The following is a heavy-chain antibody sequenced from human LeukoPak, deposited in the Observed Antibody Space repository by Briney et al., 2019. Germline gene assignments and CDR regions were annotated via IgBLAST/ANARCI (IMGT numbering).Heavy chain of an antibody. CDR3: ATGSYSDYFDY. CDR1: GYSFTNCW. D-gene: IGHD3-10*01. CDR2: IYPGDSDT. Sequence: GESLKISCKGSGYSFTNCWIDWVRQMPGKGLEWMGIIYPGDSDTRYSPSFQGQVSISADKSISTAYLQWSSLKASDTAMYYCATGSYSDYFDYWGQGTLVTVSS. V-gene: IGHV5-51*01. J-gene: IGHJ4*02.